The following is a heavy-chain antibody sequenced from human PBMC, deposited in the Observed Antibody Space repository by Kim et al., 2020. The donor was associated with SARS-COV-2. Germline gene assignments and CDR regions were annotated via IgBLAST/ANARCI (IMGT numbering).Heavy chain of an antibody. D-gene: IGHD3-22*01. V-gene: IGHV4-30-2*05. Sequence: LKSRVTISVDTSKTQFSLKLSSVTAADTAVYYCARTDGHYYDSSGYPIDYWGQGTLVTVSS. CDR3: ARTDGHYYDSSGYPIDY. J-gene: IGHJ4*02.